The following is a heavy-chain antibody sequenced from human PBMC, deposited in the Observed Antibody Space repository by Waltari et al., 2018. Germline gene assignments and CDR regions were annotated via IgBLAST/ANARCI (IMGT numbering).Heavy chain of an antibody. V-gene: IGHV4-4*07. CDR3: AKESWGSGYSPNDY. J-gene: IGHJ4*02. Sequence: QVQLQESGPGLVNPSETLSLTCTVSGGSISSYYWSWIRQPAGKGLEWIGRIYTSGSTNYNPALKSRVTMSVDTSKNQFSLKLSSVTAADTAVYYCAKESWGSGYSPNDYWGQGTLVTVSS. CDR2: IYTSGST. D-gene: IGHD3-3*01. CDR1: GGSISSYY.